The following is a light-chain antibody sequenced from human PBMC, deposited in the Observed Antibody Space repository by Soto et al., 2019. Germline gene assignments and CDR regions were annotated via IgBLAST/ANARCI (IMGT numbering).Light chain of an antibody. Sequence: DIQMTQSPSSLYASVGDRVTITPRARQGISSSLAWYQQNPGKVPRLLIYAASTVQSGLPSRVSGSGSGTDFTLRISSLQPEDVATYYRQKYNFAPVTFGQGTKLQIE. CDR2: AAS. V-gene: IGKV1-27*01. J-gene: IGKJ2*01. CDR3: QKYNFAPVT. CDR1: QGISSS.